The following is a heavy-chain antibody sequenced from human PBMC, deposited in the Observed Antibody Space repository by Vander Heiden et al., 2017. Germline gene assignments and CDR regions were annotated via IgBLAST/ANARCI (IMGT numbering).Heavy chain of an antibody. CDR3: AKDRGGIVVVTATPDWYFDL. V-gene: IGHV3-30*18. D-gene: IGHD2-21*02. J-gene: IGHJ2*01. CDR2: ISYDGSNK. CDR1: GFTFSSYG. Sequence: QVQLVESGGGVVQPGRSLRLSCAASGFTFSSYGMHWVRQAPGTGLEWVAVISYDGSNKYYADSVKGRFTISRDNSKNTLYLQMNSLRAEDTAVYYCAKDRGGIVVVTATPDWYFDLWGRGTLVTVSS.